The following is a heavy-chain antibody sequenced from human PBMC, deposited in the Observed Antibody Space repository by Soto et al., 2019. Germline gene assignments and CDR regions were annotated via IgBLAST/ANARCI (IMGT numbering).Heavy chain of an antibody. J-gene: IGHJ4*02. CDR3: ARQRRIVVVDY. CDR1: GGSISSSSYY. D-gene: IGHD2-15*01. V-gene: IGHV4-39*01. Sequence: QLQLQESGPGLVKPSETLSLTCTVSGGSISSSSYYWGWIRQPPGKGLEWIGSIYYSGSTYYNPSSTSRVTISVDTSKNQFSLKLSSVTAADTAVYYCARQRRIVVVDYWGQGTLVTVSS. CDR2: IYYSGST.